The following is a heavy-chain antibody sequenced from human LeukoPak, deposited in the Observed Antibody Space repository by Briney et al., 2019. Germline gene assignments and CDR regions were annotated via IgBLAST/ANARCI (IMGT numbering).Heavy chain of an antibody. V-gene: IGHV3-74*01. J-gene: IGHJ5*02. D-gene: IGHD2-15*01. CDR2: INSDGSST. Sequence: TGGSLRLSCAASGFTFSNYWMHWVRQGPGKGLVWVSRINSDGSSTRYADSVKGRFTISRDNAKNTLYLQMNSLRVEDTAVYYCARDNLYCSGGSCYFFFDPWGQGALVTVSS. CDR3: ARDNLYCSGGSCYFFFDP. CDR1: GFTFSNYW.